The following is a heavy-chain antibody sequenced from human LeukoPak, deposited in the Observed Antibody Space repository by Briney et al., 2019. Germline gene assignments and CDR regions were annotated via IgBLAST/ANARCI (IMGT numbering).Heavy chain of an antibody. Sequence: TGGSLRLSCATSGFTFSSYWMSWVRQAPGKGLEWVANIKQDGSEKYYVDSVKGRFTISRDNAKNSPYLQMNSLRVEDTAVYYCARPGWILEYWGQGTLVTVSS. D-gene: IGHD5-18*01. V-gene: IGHV3-7*01. CDR3: ARPGWILEY. J-gene: IGHJ4*02. CDR1: GFTFSSYW. CDR2: IKQDGSEK.